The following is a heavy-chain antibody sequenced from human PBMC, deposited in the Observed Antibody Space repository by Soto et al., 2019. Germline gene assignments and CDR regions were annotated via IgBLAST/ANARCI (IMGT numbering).Heavy chain of an antibody. D-gene: IGHD3-22*01. CDR2: IIPIFGTA. CDR1: GGTFSSYA. CDR3: ARDRLDYYDSSGYYGY. Sequence: ASVKVSCKASGGTFSSYAISWVRQAPGQGLEWMGGIIPIFGTANYAQKFQGRVTITADESTSTAYMELSSLRSEDTAVYYCARDRLDYYDSSGYYGYWGQGTLVTVSS. J-gene: IGHJ4*02. V-gene: IGHV1-69*13.